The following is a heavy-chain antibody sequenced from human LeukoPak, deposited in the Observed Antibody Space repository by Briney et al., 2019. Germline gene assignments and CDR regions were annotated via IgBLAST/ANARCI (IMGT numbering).Heavy chain of an antibody. CDR2: ISYDGSNK. CDR3: ARGTLPRYNFDY. V-gene: IGHV3-30*04. D-gene: IGHD5-18*01. Sequence: GGSLRLSCAASGSTFSSYAMHWVRQAPGKGLEWVAVISYDGSNKYYADSVKGRFTISRDNSKNTLYLQMNSLRAEDTAVYYCARGTLPRYNFDYWGQGTLVTVSS. J-gene: IGHJ4*02. CDR1: GSTFSSYA.